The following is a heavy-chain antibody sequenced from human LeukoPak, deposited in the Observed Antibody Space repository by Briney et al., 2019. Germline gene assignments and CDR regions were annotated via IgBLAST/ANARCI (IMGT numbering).Heavy chain of an antibody. CDR3: AKEDGIAYCGGDCYSYGMDV. J-gene: IGHJ6*02. D-gene: IGHD2-21*01. Sequence: GGSLRLSCAASGFTFSSYVMSWVRQAPGKGLEWVSVISDSSGSTVYADSVKGRSTISRDSAKNSLYLQMNSLRVEDTAVYYCAKEDGIAYCGGDCYSYGMDVWGQGTTVTVSS. V-gene: IGHV3-23*01. CDR2: ISDSSGST. CDR1: GFTFSSYV.